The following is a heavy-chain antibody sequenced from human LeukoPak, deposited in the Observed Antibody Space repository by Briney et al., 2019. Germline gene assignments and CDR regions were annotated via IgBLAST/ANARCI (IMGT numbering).Heavy chain of an antibody. Sequence: PGGSLRLSCAASGFTFSSYSMNWVRQAPGKGLEWVSSISSSSSYIYYADSVKGRLTISRDDAKNSLYLQMNSLRAEDTAVYYCARDPENTYYYDSSGYGAFDIWGQGTMVTVSS. V-gene: IGHV3-21*01. CDR1: GFTFSSYS. CDR2: ISSSSSYI. D-gene: IGHD3-22*01. CDR3: ARDPENTYYYDSSGYGAFDI. J-gene: IGHJ3*02.